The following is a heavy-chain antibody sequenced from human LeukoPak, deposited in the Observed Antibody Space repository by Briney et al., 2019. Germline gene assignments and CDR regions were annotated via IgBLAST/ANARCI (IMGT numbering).Heavy chain of an antibody. D-gene: IGHD5-12*01. Sequence: GGSLRLSCAASGFTFSTYVMSWVRQAPGKGREWVSGISGSGAGTYYADSVEGRFTISRDNYKNTLFLQMDSLRADDTAVYYCAKDRGYSGYEFDYWGQGTLVTVSS. J-gene: IGHJ4*02. CDR1: GFTFSTYV. CDR2: ISGSGAGT. V-gene: IGHV3-23*01. CDR3: AKDRGYSGYEFDY.